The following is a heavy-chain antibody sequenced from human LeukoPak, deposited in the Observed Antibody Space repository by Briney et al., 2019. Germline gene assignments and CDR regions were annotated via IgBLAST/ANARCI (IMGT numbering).Heavy chain of an antibody. CDR1: GGSVSSGGYY. V-gene: IGHV4-61*08. D-gene: IGHD6-19*01. Sequence: KPSETLSLTCTVSGGSVSSGGYYWSWIRQPPGKGLEWIGYIYYSGSTNYNPSLKSRVTISVDTSKNQFSLKLSSVTAADTAVYYCARVVAVAGPKGGFDIWGQGTMVTVSS. J-gene: IGHJ3*02. CDR3: ARVVAVAGPKGGFDI. CDR2: IYYSGST.